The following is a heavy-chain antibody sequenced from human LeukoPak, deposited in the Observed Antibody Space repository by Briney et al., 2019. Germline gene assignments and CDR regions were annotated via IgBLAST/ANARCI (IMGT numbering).Heavy chain of an antibody. D-gene: IGHD2-2*01. V-gene: IGHV4-4*07. Sequence: SETLSLTCTVSGGSISSYYWYWIRQPAGKGLEWIGRIYTSGSTNYNPSLKSRVTISVDTSKNQFSLKLSSVTAADTAVYYCARSHAGAYCSSTSCHVEYYYYYMDVWGKGTTVTVSS. CDR3: ARSHAGAYCSSTSCHVEYYYYYMDV. J-gene: IGHJ6*03. CDR2: IYTSGST. CDR1: GGSISSYY.